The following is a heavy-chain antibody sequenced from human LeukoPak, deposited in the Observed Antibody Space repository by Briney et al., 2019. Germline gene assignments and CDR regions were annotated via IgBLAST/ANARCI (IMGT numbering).Heavy chain of an antibody. J-gene: IGHJ3*02. Sequence: GGSLSLSCTASGFTFGDYAMSWFRQAPGKGLEWVGFIRSKAYGGTTEYAASVKGRFTISRDDSKSIAYLQMNSLKTEDTAVYYCTRGHSSGYYPGAFDIWGQGTMVTVSS. CDR3: TRGHSSGYYPGAFDI. D-gene: IGHD3-22*01. V-gene: IGHV3-49*03. CDR2: IRSKAYGGTT. CDR1: GFTFGDYA.